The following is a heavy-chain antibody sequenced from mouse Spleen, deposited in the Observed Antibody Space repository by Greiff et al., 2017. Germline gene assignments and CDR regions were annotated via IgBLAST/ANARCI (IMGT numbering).Heavy chain of an antibody. CDR2: IWGDGST. J-gene: IGHJ4*01. V-gene: IGHV2-6-7*01. CDR1: GFSLTGYG. Sequence: ESGPGLVAPSQSLSITCTVSGFSLTGYGVNWVRQPPGKGLEWLGMIWGDGSTDYNSALKSRLSISKDNSKSQVFLKMNSLQTDDTARYYCAREKDGNHYAMDYWGQGTSVTVSS. CDR3: AREKDGNHYAMDY. D-gene: IGHD2-1*01.